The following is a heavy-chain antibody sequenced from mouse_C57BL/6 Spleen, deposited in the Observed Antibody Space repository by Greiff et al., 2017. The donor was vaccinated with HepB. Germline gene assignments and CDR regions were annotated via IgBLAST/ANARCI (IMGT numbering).Heavy chain of an antibody. Sequence: QVHVKQSGAELVKPGASVKLSCKASGYTFTEYTIHWVKQRSGQGLEWIGWFYPGSGSIKYNEKFKDKATLTADKSSSTVYMELSRLTSEDSAVYFCARHEGYYYGSSYGGYFDYWGQGTTLTVSS. CDR1: GYTFTEYT. J-gene: IGHJ2*01. CDR3: ARHEGYYYGSSYGGYFDY. CDR2: FYPGSGSI. V-gene: IGHV1-62-2*01. D-gene: IGHD1-1*01.